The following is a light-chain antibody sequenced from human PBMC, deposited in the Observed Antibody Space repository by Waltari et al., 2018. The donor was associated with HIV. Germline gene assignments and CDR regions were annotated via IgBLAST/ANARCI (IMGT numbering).Light chain of an antibody. CDR1: SVSVSTSYY. CDR2: ATN. Sequence: QTVVTQEPSLSVSPGGTITLTCGLNSVSVSTSYYTSWYQQTPGQAPRTLVYATNTRSSGVPDRFSGTILGNKAALTITGAQADDDSAFYCVLYMGSGIPMFGGGTKLTVL. J-gene: IGLJ3*02. V-gene: IGLV8-61*01. CDR3: VLYMGSGIPM.